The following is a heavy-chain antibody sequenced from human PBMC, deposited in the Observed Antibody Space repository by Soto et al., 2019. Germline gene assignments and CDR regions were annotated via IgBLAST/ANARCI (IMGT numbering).Heavy chain of an antibody. CDR3: ARSPLGGTFTYYYNAMDV. J-gene: IGHJ6*04. CDR2: IRQSGCTI. V-gene: IGHV3-48*03. D-gene: IGHD1-26*01. Sequence: GGSLRLSCAASGFTFSTYEMNWVRQAPGKGLEWVSYIRQSGCTIYYAASVRGRFTISRDNAENSLNLQTKSLRAEDTDVYHCARSPLGGTFTYYYNAMDVWGRGSTCTVSS. CDR1: GFTFSTYE.